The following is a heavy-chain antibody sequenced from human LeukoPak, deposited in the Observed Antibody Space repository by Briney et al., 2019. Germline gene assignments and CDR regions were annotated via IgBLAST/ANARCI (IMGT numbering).Heavy chain of an antibody. CDR2: IDHIGRS. V-gene: IGHV4-34*01. CDR3: ASPGPCSATICSGYMAV. D-gene: IGHD6-19*01. J-gene: IGHJ6*04. Sequence: SETLSLTCAAYGESLSGFYWTWIRQPPGKGLEWVGEIDHIGRSNYNPSLKSRVALSVDRSKNQFFLKLNSVTAADTAVYFGASPGPCSATICSGYMAVWGRGTTVIVSS. CDR1: GESLSGFY.